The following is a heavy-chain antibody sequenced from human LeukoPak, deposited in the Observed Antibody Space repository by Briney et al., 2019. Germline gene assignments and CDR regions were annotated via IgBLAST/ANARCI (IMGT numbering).Heavy chain of an antibody. CDR1: GFTFSSYA. D-gene: IGHD3-3*01. J-gene: IGHJ6*03. CDR2: ISYDGSNK. CDR3: AKVGSNYDFWSGYSYYYYYMDV. V-gene: IGHV3-30-3*01. Sequence: GGSLRLSCAASGFTFSSYAMHWVRQAPGKGLEWVAVISYDGSNKYYADSVKGRFTISRDNSKNTLYLQMNSLRAEDTAVYYCAKVGSNYDFWSGYSYYYYYMDVWGKGTTVTVSS.